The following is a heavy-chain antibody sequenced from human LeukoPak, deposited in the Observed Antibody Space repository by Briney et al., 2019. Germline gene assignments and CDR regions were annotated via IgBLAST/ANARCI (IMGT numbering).Heavy chain of an antibody. V-gene: IGHV1-18*01. CDR1: GYTFTSYG. CDR3: ARTPYGGKTREYYFDY. J-gene: IGHJ4*02. D-gene: IGHD4-23*01. Sequence: ASVKVSCKASGYTFTSYGISWVRQAPGQGLEWMGWISAYNGNTNYAQKLQGRVTMTTDTSTSTAYMELRSLRSDDTAVYYCARTPYGGKTREYYFDYWGQGTLVTVSS. CDR2: ISAYNGNT.